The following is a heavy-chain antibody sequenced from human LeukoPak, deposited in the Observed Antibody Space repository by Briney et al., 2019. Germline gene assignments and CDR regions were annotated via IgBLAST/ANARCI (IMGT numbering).Heavy chain of an antibody. D-gene: IGHD3-22*01. CDR2: MSYDGGHK. Sequence: GGSLRLSCAASGFTFSSYAMHWVRQAPGKGLEWVAVMSYDGGHKYYADSVKGRFTISRDNSKNTLYLQMNSLRVEDTAVYYCARGPPRMIVPIYWGQGTLVTVSS. J-gene: IGHJ4*02. CDR3: ARGPPRMIVPIY. CDR1: GFTFSSYA. V-gene: IGHV3-30*14.